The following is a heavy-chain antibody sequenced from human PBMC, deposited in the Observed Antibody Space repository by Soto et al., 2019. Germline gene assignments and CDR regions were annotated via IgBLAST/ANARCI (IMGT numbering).Heavy chain of an antibody. CDR3: AHTQGDDNGFGP. V-gene: IGHV2-5*02. CDR2: IYWDDDK. Sequence: QITLKESGPALVKPTQTLTLTCTFSGFSLSTSGVAVGWIRQPPGKALEWLALIYWDDDKRYSPSLKNRLTINKDTSKTQVVLTMTNMDTVDTATYFCAHTQGDDNGFGPWGQGTLVTVSS. CDR1: GFSLSTSGVA. J-gene: IGHJ5*02. D-gene: IGHD3-10*01.